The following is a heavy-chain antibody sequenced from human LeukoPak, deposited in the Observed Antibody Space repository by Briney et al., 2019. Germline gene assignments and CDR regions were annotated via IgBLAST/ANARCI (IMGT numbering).Heavy chain of an antibody. CDR3: AKDHYYGSGSYSTFDY. J-gene: IGHJ4*02. Sequence: GRSLRLSCAASGFTFSSYGMHWVRQAPDKGLEWVAVISYDGSNKYYADSVKGRFTISRDNSKNTLYLQMNSLRAEDTAVYYCAKDHYYGSGSYSTFDYWGQGTLVTVSS. CDR2: ISYDGSNK. CDR1: GFTFSSYG. V-gene: IGHV3-30*18. D-gene: IGHD3-10*01.